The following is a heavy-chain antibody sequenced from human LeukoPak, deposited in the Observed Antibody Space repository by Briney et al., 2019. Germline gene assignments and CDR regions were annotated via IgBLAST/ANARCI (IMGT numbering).Heavy chain of an antibody. CDR1: GFTFDDYW. D-gene: IGHD2-8*01. CDR2: IKGDGSEK. V-gene: IGHV3-7*01. Sequence: GGSLRLSCGASGFTFDDYWMSWVRQAPGQGLEWVANIKGDGSEKYYVDSVKGRFTISRDNAKNSLYLQMNSLRAEDTAVYYCARKNGLDYWGQGTLVTVSS. J-gene: IGHJ4*02. CDR3: ARKNGLDY.